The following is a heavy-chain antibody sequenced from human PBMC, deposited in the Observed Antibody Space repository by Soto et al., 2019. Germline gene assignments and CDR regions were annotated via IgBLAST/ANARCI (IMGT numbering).Heavy chain of an antibody. CDR3: AKIRDSYGMDV. V-gene: IGHV3-23*01. CDR1: GFTFSSYG. D-gene: IGHD3-10*01. CDR2: VSGSGAGT. J-gene: IGHJ6*02. Sequence: EVQLLESGGGLVQPGGSLRLSCAASGFTFSSYGMSWVRQAPGKGLEWVSSVSGSGAGTYYADSVKGRFTISRDNSKNTLYLLMNSLRVDDTAVYYCAKIRDSYGMDVWGQGTMVTVSS.